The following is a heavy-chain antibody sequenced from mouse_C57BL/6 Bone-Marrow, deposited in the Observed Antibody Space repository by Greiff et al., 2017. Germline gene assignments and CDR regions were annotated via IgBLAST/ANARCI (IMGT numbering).Heavy chain of an antibody. CDR1: GYTFTDYY. V-gene: IGHV1-76*01. D-gene: IGHD1-1*01. CDR2: IYPGSGNT. Sequence: VQLQESGAELVRPGASVKLSCKASGYTFTDYYINWVKQRPGQGLEWIARIYPGSGNTYYNEKFKGKATLTAEKSSSTAYMQLSSLTSEDSAVYFCARTDYYGSSLGYFDVWGTGTTVTVSS. J-gene: IGHJ1*03. CDR3: ARTDYYGSSLGYFDV.